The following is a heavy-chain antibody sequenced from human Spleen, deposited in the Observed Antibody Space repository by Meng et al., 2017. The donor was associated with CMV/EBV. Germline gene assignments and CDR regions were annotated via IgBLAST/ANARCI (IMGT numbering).Heavy chain of an antibody. J-gene: IGHJ4*02. Sequence: GESLKISCAASGFPFDDYAMHWVRQGPGKGLEWVAGISYDGTKKYYADSVKGRFTISRDNSKSTLYVQMNSLRAEDTAVYYCARGGADDSWGQGTLVTVSS. CDR2: ISYDGTKK. CDR3: ARGGADDS. D-gene: IGHD1-26*01. CDR1: GFPFDDYA. V-gene: IGHV3-30-3*01.